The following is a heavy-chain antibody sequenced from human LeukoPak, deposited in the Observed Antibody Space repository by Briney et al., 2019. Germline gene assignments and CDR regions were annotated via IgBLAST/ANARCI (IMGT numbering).Heavy chain of an antibody. Sequence: GASVKVSCKASGYTFTSYDINWVRQATGQGLEWMGWMNPNSGNTGYAQKFQGRVTMTRNTSISTAYMELSSLRSEDTAVYYCARDWLGYYDSSGYYSRWFDPWGQGTLVTVSS. CDR1: GYTFTSYD. CDR3: ARDWLGYYDSSGYYSRWFDP. D-gene: IGHD3-22*01. V-gene: IGHV1-8*01. CDR2: MNPNSGNT. J-gene: IGHJ5*02.